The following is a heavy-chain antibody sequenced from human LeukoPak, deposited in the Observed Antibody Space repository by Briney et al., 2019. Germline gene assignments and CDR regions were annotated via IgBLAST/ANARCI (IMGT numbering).Heavy chain of an antibody. Sequence: GGSLRLSCAASGFIFSSYEMNWVRQAPGKGLEWVSYISSSATTKYYADSVKGRFTISRDNAKNSLYLQMNSLRAEDTAVYYCARGDLWSGYPIDYWGQGTLVTVSS. V-gene: IGHV3-48*03. D-gene: IGHD3-3*01. CDR2: ISSSATTK. CDR1: GFIFSSYE. CDR3: ARGDLWSGYPIDY. J-gene: IGHJ4*02.